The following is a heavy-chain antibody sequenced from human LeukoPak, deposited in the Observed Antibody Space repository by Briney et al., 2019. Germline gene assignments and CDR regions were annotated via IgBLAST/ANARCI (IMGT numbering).Heavy chain of an antibody. CDR2: IKRDGSEK. D-gene: IGHD6-13*01. CDR1: GFTFSSYS. V-gene: IGHV3-7*01. Sequence: GGSLRLSCAASGFTFSSYSMNWVRQAPGKGLEWVANIKRDGSEKYYVDSVKGRFTISRDNAKNSLYLQMNSLRTEDTAVYYCARGRGSWYGVYFDYWGQGTLVTVSS. CDR3: ARGRGSWYGVYFDY. J-gene: IGHJ4*02.